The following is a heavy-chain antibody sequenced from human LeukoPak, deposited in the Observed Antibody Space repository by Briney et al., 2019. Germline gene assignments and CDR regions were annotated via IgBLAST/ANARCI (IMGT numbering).Heavy chain of an antibody. CDR1: GGSISSGGYY. CDR2: IYHSGST. Sequence: SQTLSLTCTVSGGSISSGGYYWSWIRQPPGKGLEWIGYIYHSGSTNYNPSLKSRVTISVDTSKNQFSLKLSSVTAADTAVYYCARLSPLRGAFDIWGQGTMVTVSS. V-gene: IGHV4-30-2*01. J-gene: IGHJ3*02. CDR3: ARLSPLRGAFDI. D-gene: IGHD3-16*01.